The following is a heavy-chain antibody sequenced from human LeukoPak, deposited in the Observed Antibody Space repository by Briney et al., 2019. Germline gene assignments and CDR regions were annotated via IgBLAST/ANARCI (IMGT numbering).Heavy chain of an antibody. V-gene: IGHV3-53*01. CDR1: GFTFSSYA. Sequence: PGGSLRLSCAASGFTFSSYAMSWVRQAPGKGLEWVSVIYSGGSTDYADSVKGRFTISRDNSRNTLYLQMNTLRAEDTAVYYCAREPSDIALDVWGQGTTVTVSS. CDR2: IYSGGST. CDR3: AREPSDIALDV. D-gene: IGHD2-15*01. J-gene: IGHJ6*02.